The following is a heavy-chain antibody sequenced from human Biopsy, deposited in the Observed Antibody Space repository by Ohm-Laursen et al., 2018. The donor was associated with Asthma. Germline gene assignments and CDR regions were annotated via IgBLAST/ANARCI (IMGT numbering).Heavy chain of an antibody. CDR1: VFSLSTPVEG. J-gene: IGHJ5*02. D-gene: IGHD3-9*01. Sequence: TQTLPLSCSFSVFSLSTPVEGEGWSGQSPGKALEWLALFYWDDYNLFRPSLKRRLTITKDPSKNQVVLTMTKMDPVDSGTYYCALSQDSGFDDRSPSWFDPWGQGPLVTVSS. CDR3: ALSQDSGFDDRSPSWFDP. CDR2: FYWDDYN. V-gene: IGHV2-5*02.